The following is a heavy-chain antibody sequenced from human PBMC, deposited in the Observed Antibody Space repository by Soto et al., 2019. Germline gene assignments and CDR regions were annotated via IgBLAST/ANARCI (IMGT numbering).Heavy chain of an antibody. J-gene: IGHJ5*02. D-gene: IGHD1-26*01. CDR2: INPNSGGT. Sequence: ASVKVSCKASGYTFTGYYMHWVRQAPGQGLEWMGWINPNSGGTNYAQKLQGRVTMTTDTSTSTAYMELSSLRSDDTAVYYCAREAHEGAKFDPWGQGTLVTVSS. CDR3: AREAHEGAKFDP. CDR1: GYTFTGYY. V-gene: IGHV1-2*02.